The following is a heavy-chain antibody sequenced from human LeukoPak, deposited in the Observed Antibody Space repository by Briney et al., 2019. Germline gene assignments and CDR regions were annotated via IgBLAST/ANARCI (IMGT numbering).Heavy chain of an antibody. Sequence: ASAKVSCKASGGTFSSYAISWVRQAPGQGLEWMGRIIPILGIANYAQKFQGRVTITADKSTSTAYMELSSLRSEDTAVYYCARSMVRGHFDYWGQGTLVTVSS. CDR1: GGTFSSYA. V-gene: IGHV1-69*04. CDR2: IIPILGIA. D-gene: IGHD3-10*01. CDR3: ARSMVRGHFDY. J-gene: IGHJ4*02.